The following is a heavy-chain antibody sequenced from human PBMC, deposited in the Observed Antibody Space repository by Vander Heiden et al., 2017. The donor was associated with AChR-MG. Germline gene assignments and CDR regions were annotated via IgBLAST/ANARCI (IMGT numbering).Heavy chain of an antibody. CDR1: GGSISRYY. J-gene: IGHJ6*02. CDR2: IYYSGST. Sequence: QVQLQESGPGLVKPSETLSLTFPVSGGSISRYYWSWIRQPPGKGLEWIGYIYYSGSTNYNPSLKSRVTISVDTSKNQFSLKLSSVTAADTAVYYCAREFTASGYYYGMDVWGQGTTVTVSS. CDR3: AREFTASGYYYGMDV. D-gene: IGHD3-16*01. V-gene: IGHV4-59*01.